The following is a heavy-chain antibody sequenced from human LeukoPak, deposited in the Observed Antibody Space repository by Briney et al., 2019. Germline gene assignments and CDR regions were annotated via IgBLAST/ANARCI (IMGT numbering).Heavy chain of an antibody. J-gene: IGHJ4*02. CDR1: GFTFSSYG. Sequence: GGSLRLSCAASGFTFSSYGMHWVRQAPGKGLEWVAVIWYDGSNKYYADSVKGRFTISRDNSKNTLYLQMNSLRAEDTAAYYCAKEGQYYAAFFDYWGQGTLVTVSS. V-gene: IGHV3-33*06. CDR2: IWYDGSNK. D-gene: IGHD3-3*01. CDR3: AKEGQYYAAFFDY.